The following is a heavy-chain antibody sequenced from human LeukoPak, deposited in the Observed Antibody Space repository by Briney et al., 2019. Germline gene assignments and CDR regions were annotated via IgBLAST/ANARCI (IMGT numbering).Heavy chain of an antibody. CDR1: GFTFSSYW. CDR3: ARVSGSYYSY. J-gene: IGHJ4*02. D-gene: IGHD1-26*01. Sequence: SGGSLRLSCAAPGFTFSSYWMSWVRQAPGKGLEWVANIKQDGSEKYYVDSVKGRFTISRDNAKNSLYLQMNSLRAEDTAVYYCARVSGSYYSYWGQGTLVTVSS. V-gene: IGHV3-7*01. CDR2: IKQDGSEK.